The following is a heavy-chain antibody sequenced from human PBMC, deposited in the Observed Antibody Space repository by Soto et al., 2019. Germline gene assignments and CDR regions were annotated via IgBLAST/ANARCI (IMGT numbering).Heavy chain of an antibody. D-gene: IGHD3-22*01. Sequence: GGSLRLSCAASGFTFSSYGMHWVRQAPGKGLEWVAVISYDGSNKYYADSVKGRFTISRDNSKNTLYLQMNSLRAEDTAVYYCAKDKADSDNYYYGMDVWGQGTTVTVS. V-gene: IGHV3-30*18. CDR3: AKDKADSDNYYYGMDV. CDR1: GFTFSSYG. CDR2: ISYDGSNK. J-gene: IGHJ6*02.